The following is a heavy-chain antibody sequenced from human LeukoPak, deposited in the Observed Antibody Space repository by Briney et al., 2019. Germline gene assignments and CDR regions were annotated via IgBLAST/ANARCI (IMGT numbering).Heavy chain of an antibody. J-gene: IGHJ4*02. D-gene: IGHD6-19*01. CDR1: GFTFSSYS. V-gene: IGHV3-23*01. CDR2: IGPSGDKT. Sequence: GGSLRLSCAASGFTFSSYSMNWVRQAPGKGPEWVSGIGPSGDKTYYADSVKGRFTISRDNSENTVYLQMNSLRVEDTALYYCAKDIDWLAFEDWGQGTLVTVSS. CDR3: AKDIDWLAFED.